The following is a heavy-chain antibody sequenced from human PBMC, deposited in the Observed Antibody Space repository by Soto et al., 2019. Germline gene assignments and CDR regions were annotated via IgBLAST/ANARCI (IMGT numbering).Heavy chain of an antibody. CDR3: ARVCIVGPGQLYSYGMDV. CDR2: IWYDGSNK. Sequence: QVQLVESGGGVVQPGRSLRLSCAASGFTFSSYGMHWVRQAPGKGLEWVAVIWYDGSNKYYADSVKGRFTISRDNSKNTLYLQMNSLRAEDTAVYYCARVCIVGPGQLYSYGMDVWGHGTTVTGSS. D-gene: IGHD1-26*01. CDR1: GFTFSSYG. V-gene: IGHV3-33*01. J-gene: IGHJ6*02.